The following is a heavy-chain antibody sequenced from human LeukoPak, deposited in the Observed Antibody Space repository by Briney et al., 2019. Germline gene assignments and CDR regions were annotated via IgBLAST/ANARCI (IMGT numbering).Heavy chain of an antibody. Sequence: SETLSLTCTMPGGSISSYYWSWIRQPPGKGLEWIGYIYYSGSTNYNPSLKSRVTISVDTSKNQFSLKLSSVTAADTAVYYCARVPGGDYVRYYYYYYMDVWGKGTTVTVSS. D-gene: IGHD4-17*01. CDR2: IYYSGST. CDR3: ARVPGGDYVRYYYYYYMDV. J-gene: IGHJ6*03. CDR1: GGSISSYY. V-gene: IGHV4-59*01.